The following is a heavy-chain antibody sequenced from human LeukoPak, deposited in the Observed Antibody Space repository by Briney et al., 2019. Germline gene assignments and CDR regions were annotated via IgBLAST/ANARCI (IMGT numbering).Heavy chain of an antibody. J-gene: IGHJ4*02. CDR1: GFTFSNSA. D-gene: IGHD5-18*01. CDR2: ISGSGGST. Sequence: PGGSLRLSCAASGFTFSNSAMNWVRQAPGKGLEWVSAISGSGGSTYYADSVKGRFTISRDNSKNTLYLQMNSLRAEDTAVYYCAKGDQHRYTVTFDYWGQGTLVTVSS. CDR3: AKGDQHRYTVTFDY. V-gene: IGHV3-23*01.